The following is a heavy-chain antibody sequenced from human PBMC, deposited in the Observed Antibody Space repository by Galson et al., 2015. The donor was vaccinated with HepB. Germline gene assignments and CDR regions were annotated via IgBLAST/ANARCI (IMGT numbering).Heavy chain of an antibody. Sequence: SLRLSCAGSGFTFSPRSMNWVRQAPGKGLEWVSYISTSNNPSYADSVKGRFAISRDNAKNSVYLHMSSLRGEDTAVYYCARVAWTGYHTADLWGQGTMVTVS. V-gene: IGHV3-48*01. J-gene: IGHJ3*01. CDR3: ARVAWTGYHTADL. CDR2: ISTSNNP. CDR1: GFTFSPRS. D-gene: IGHD3/OR15-3a*01.